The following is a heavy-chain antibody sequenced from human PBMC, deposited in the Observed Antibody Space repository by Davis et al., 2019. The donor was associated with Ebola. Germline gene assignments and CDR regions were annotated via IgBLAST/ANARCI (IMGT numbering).Heavy chain of an antibody. CDR1: GFTFSGYA. CDR2: ISYDGSDE. D-gene: IGHD1-1*01. J-gene: IGHJ3*02. Sequence: GESLKISCVASGFTFSGYAMHWGRQAPGKGLEWVAVISYDGSDEYYADSVKGRFTISRDNSKKTFYLQMNSLRAEDMALYYCAREGPERAFDIWGQGTMVTVSS. CDR3: AREGPERAFDI. V-gene: IGHV3-30*04.